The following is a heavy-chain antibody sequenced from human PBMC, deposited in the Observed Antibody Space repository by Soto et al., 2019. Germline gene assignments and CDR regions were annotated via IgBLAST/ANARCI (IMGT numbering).Heavy chain of an antibody. CDR1: GYTFTSYG. CDR3: AINDYSNYVWFDP. V-gene: IGHV1-18*01. D-gene: IGHD4-4*01. CDR2: ISAYIGNT. Sequence: ASVKVSCKASGYTFTSYGISWVRQAPGQGLEWMGWISAYIGNTNYAQKLQGRVTMTTDTSTSTAYMELRSLRSDDTAVYYCAINDYSNYVWFDPWGQGTLVTVSS. J-gene: IGHJ5*02.